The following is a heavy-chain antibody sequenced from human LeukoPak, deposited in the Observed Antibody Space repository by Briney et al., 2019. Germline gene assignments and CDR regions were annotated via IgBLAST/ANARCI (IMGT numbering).Heavy chain of an antibody. CDR3: ARAGDSSGYSEYFQH. CDR2: INHSGST. CDR1: GGSFSGYY. Sequence: SETLSLTCAVYGGSFSGYYWSWIRQPPGKGLEWIGEINHSGSTYYNPSLKSRVTISIDRSKNQFSLKLSSVTAADTAVYYCARAGDSSGYSEYFQHWGQGTLVTVSS. V-gene: IGHV4-34*01. J-gene: IGHJ1*01. D-gene: IGHD3-22*01.